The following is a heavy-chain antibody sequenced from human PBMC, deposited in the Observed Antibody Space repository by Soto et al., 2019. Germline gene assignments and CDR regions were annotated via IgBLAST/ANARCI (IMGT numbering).Heavy chain of an antibody. CDR1: GFTFSSYT. Sequence: GGSLKLSCAASGFTFSSYTMNWVRQAPGKGLEWVSSISSSGSYIHYADSVKGRFTISRDNAKNSLFLQMDSLRAEDTAVYYCARDVETSMDGLNYFDPWGQGTLVTVSS. V-gene: IGHV3-21*01. CDR2: ISSSGSYI. J-gene: IGHJ5*02. CDR3: ARDVETSMDGLNYFDP. D-gene: IGHD5-18*01.